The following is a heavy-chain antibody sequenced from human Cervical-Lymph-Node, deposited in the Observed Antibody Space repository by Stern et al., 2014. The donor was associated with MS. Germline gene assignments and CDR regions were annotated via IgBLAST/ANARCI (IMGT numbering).Heavy chain of an antibody. CDR3: ARESGFWSGNYFSNKPGTYFYTMDV. J-gene: IGHJ6*02. CDR1: GFTVSSNY. D-gene: IGHD3-3*01. V-gene: IGHV3-66*02. Sequence: EDQLVESGGNLVQPGGSLRLSCAASGFTVSSNYMNWVRQAPGKGLEWVSVINSGGRTDYADSVRGRFTISRDNSKNTLYLQMDSLRPEDTAVYYCARESGFWSGNYFSNKPGTYFYTMDVWGQGTTVTVSS. CDR2: INSGGRT.